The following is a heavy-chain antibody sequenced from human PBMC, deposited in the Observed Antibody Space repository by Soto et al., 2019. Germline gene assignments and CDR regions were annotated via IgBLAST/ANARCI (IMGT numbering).Heavy chain of an antibody. CDR2: ISGSGGRT. CDR3: AKEMIASTLADFFDY. CDR1: GFTLSNYG. D-gene: IGHD2-21*01. V-gene: IGHV3-23*01. Sequence: PGGSLRLSCEASGFTLSNYGMTWVRLAPGKGLEWVSTISGSGGRTFYADPVKGRFTISRDNSKNTLYLQMNSLRAEDTAVYYCAKEMIASTLADFFDYWGQGTLVTVSS. J-gene: IGHJ4*02.